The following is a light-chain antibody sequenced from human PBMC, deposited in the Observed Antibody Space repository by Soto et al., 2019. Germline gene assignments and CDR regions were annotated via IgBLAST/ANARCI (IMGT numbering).Light chain of an antibody. J-gene: IGKJ5*01. CDR3: QHYAAAPIT. Sequence: TVLTQSPVTLSLSPGERATLSCRASQSVGGNVAWYQQKPGQAPKLLISGASSRAPGIPDRFSGSGSGADFTLSISRLEPEDFGLYYCQHYAAAPITFGQGTRLDI. V-gene: IGKV3-20*01. CDR1: QSVGGN. CDR2: GAS.